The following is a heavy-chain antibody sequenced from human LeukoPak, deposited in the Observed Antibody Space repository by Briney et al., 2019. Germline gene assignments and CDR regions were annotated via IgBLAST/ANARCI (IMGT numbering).Heavy chain of an antibody. J-gene: IGHJ6*03. CDR1: GGSISSSSYY. CDR3: ARLHYGGNYGYYYYYMDV. D-gene: IGHD4-23*01. V-gene: IGHV4-39*01. CDR2: IYYTGSS. Sequence: KSSETLSLTCTVSGGSISSSSYYWGWIRQPPGKGLEWIGSIYYTGSSYYNPSLKSRVTISVDTPKNQFSLKLSSVTAADTAVYYCARLHYGGNYGYYYYYMDVWGKGTTVTISS.